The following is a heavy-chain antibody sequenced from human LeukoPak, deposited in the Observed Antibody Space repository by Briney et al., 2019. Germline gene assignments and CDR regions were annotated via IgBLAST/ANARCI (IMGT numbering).Heavy chain of an antibody. CDR3: ARSTTVALFDY. J-gene: IGHJ4*02. CDR1: GGSISSSGYY. V-gene: IGHV4-39*01. D-gene: IGHD4-11*01. Sequence: SETLSLTCTVSGGSISSSGYYWGWIRQPPGKGLEWIGSIYYSGSTYYNPSLKSRVTISVDTSKNQFSLKLSSVTAADTAVYYCARSTTVALFDYWGQGTLVTVSS. CDR2: IYYSGST.